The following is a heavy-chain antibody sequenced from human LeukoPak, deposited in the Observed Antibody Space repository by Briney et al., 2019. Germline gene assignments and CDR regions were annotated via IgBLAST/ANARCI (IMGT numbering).Heavy chain of an antibody. J-gene: IGHJ5*02. CDR2: ISGSGGST. V-gene: IGHV3-23*01. CDR3: AKNPHYYDSSGCYYLSWFDP. Sequence: GGSLRLSCAASGFTFSSYAMSWVRQAPGKGLEWVSAISGSGGSTYYADSVKGRFTISRDNSKNTLYLQMNSLRAEDTAVYYCAKNPHYYDSSGCYYLSWFDPWGQGTLVTVSS. D-gene: IGHD3-22*01. CDR1: GFTFSSYA.